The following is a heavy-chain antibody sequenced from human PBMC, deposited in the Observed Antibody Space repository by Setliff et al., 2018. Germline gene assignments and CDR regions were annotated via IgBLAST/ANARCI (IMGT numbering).Heavy chain of an antibody. CDR1: GFTFSSYG. D-gene: IGHD3-10*01. CDR2: IWYDGSNK. CDR3: AKNGFGVVALGVNNWFDP. J-gene: IGHJ5*02. V-gene: IGHV3-33*06. Sequence: SLRLSCAASGFTFSSYGMHWVRQAPGKGLEWVAVIWYDGSNKYYADSVKGRFTISRDNSKNTLYLQMNSLRAEDTAVYYCAKNGFGVVALGVNNWFDPWGQGTLVTVSS.